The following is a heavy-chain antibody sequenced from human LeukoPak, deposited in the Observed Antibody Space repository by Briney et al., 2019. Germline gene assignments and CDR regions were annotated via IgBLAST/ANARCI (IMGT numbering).Heavy chain of an antibody. CDR2: LYSGGET. CDR1: RLTVSNNY. J-gene: IGHJ4*02. Sequence: GGSLRLSCAASRLTVSNNYMSWVRQAPGKGLEWVSVLYSGGETYYADSVKGGFTISRDNSKNSLYLQRNSLRADDTAVFYFARGGIVNSNFEYWGQGTLVTVSS. CDR3: ARGGIVNSNFEY. V-gene: IGHV3-53*01. D-gene: IGHD1-26*01.